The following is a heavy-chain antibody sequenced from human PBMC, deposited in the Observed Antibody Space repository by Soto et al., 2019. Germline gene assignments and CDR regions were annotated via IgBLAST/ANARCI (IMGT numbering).Heavy chain of an antibody. Sequence: QVQLVESGGGVVQPGRSLRLSCAASGFTFSSYAMHWVRQAPGKGLDWVAVVSYDGSNKYYADSVKGRFTFSRDNSKNTLYLQMNSRRPEDTALYYCARDLGGAIDYWGQGTLVTVSS. CDR3: ARDLGGAIDY. CDR2: VSYDGSNK. J-gene: IGHJ4*02. V-gene: IGHV3-30-3*01. CDR1: GFTFSSYA. D-gene: IGHD3-16*01.